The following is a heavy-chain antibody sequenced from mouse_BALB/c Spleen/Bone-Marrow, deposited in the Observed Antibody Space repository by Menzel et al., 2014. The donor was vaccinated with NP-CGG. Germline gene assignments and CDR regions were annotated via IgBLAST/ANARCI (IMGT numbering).Heavy chain of an antibody. CDR1: GYPFSSYW. CDR2: IYPGDGET. J-gene: IGHJ2*01. D-gene: IGHD2-10*02. Sequence: VKLMESGAELVRPGSSVKISCKASGYPFSSYWMNWVKQRPGQGLERIGQIYPGDGETNYNGKFKGNATLTADKSSSTAYMQLISLTSEDSAVYFCARKYGDYWGQGTTLTVSS. CDR3: ARKYGDY. V-gene: IGHV1-80*01.